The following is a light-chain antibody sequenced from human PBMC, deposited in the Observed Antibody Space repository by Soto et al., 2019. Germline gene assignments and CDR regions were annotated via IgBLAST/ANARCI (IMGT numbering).Light chain of an antibody. CDR2: WAS. CDR3: QQYLAYLT. Sequence: DIVMTQSPDSLAVSLGERATINCKSSQTVLYSSNNKSALAWLQQKPGRPPKLLIYWASTRESGVPDRFSGSGSGTDFTLTISGLQAEDVAVYYCQQYLAYLTFGGGTKVEIK. J-gene: IGKJ4*01. CDR1: QTVLYSSNNKSA. V-gene: IGKV4-1*01.